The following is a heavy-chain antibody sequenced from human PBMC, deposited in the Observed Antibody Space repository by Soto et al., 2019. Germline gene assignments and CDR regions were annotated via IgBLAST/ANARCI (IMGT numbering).Heavy chain of an antibody. CDR2: INPSGGST. CDR1: GYTFTSYY. J-gene: IGHJ6*02. CDR3: ASCTNGVCYTSYYYGMDV. V-gene: IGHV1-46*04. D-gene: IGHD2-8*01. Sequence: GASVKVSCKASGYTFTSYYMHWVRQAPGQGLEWMGIINPSGGSTSYAQKLQGRVTMTRDTSTSTVYMELSSLRSEDTAVYYCASCTNGVCYTSYYYGMDVWGQGTTVTVSS.